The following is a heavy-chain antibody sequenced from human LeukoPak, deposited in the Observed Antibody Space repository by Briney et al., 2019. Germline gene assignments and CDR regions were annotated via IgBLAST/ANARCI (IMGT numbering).Heavy chain of an antibody. CDR1: GFTFSSYA. Sequence: PGGSLRLSWAASGFTFSSYAMSWVRQAPGKGLEWVSAISGSGGSTYYADSVKGRFTISRDNSKNTLYLQMNSLRAEDTAVYYCARVPVVTAIPVSFDYWGQGTLVTVSS. CDR2: ISGSGGST. J-gene: IGHJ4*02. V-gene: IGHV3-23*01. D-gene: IGHD2-21*02. CDR3: ARVPVVTAIPVSFDY.